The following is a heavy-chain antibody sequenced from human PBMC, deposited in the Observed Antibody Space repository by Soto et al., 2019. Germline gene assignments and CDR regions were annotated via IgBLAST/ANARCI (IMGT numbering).Heavy chain of an antibody. J-gene: IGHJ4*02. D-gene: IGHD5-12*01. V-gene: IGHV3-23*01. Sequence: GGSLRLSCAASGFTFSSYAMSWVRQAPGKGLEWVSAISGSGGSTYYADSVKGRFTISRDNSKNTLYLQMNSLRAEDTAAYYWAKDLLKTRGYSGYDYPTFDYWGQGTLVTVSS. CDR2: ISGSGGST. CDR1: GFTFSSYA. CDR3: AKDLLKTRGYSGYDYPTFDY.